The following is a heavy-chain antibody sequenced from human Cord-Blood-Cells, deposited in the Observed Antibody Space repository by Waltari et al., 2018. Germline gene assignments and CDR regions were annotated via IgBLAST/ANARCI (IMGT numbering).Heavy chain of an antibody. D-gene: IGHD6-6*01. J-gene: IGHJ5*02. Sequence: EVQLLESGGGLVQPGGSLRLSCAASGFTFSSYAMSWVRQAPGKGLECVSGISGSGGSTYYADSVKGRFTISRDNSKNTLYLQMNSLRAEDTAVYYCAKMYSSSSWFDPWGQGTLVTVSS. CDR1: GFTFSSYA. CDR3: AKMYSSSSWFDP. V-gene: IGHV3-23*01. CDR2: ISGSGGST.